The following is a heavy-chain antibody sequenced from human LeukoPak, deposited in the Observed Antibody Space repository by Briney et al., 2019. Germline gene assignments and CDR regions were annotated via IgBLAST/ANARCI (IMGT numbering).Heavy chain of an antibody. CDR2: ISWNSGSI. CDR1: GFTFGTYA. Sequence: GGSLRLSCAASGFTFGTYALHWVRQAPGKGLEWVSGISWNSGSIGYADSVKGRFTISRDNAKNSLYLQMNSLRAEDTALYYCAKDNYYDSSGYPDYWGQGTLVTVSS. D-gene: IGHD3-22*01. CDR3: AKDNYYDSSGYPDY. J-gene: IGHJ4*02. V-gene: IGHV3-9*01.